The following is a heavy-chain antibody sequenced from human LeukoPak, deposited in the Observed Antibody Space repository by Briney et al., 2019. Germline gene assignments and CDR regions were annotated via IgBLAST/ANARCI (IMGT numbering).Heavy chain of an antibody. CDR3: AREGYCSGGSCRHNWFDP. CDR2: ISAYNGNT. D-gene: IGHD2-15*01. Sequence: ASVKVSCKASGYTFTSYGISWVRQAPGQGLEWMGWISAYNGNTNYAQKLQGRVTMTTDTSTSTAYMELRSLRSDDTAVYYCAREGYCSGGSCRHNWFDPWGQGTLVTLSS. CDR1: GYTFTSYG. V-gene: IGHV1-18*04. J-gene: IGHJ5*02.